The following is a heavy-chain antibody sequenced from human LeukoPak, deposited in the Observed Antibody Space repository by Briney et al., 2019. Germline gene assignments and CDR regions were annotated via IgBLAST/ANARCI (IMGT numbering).Heavy chain of an antibody. CDR3: ASKWLGLNH. D-gene: IGHD6-19*01. CDR2: IYHSGST. J-gene: IGHJ5*02. Sequence: SVTLSLTCAVSGGTINSSNWWGWARQPPGKGLEWIGEIYHSGSTNYIPSLKSRVSISVDKSKNQFSLRLSSVTAADTAVYYCASKWLGLNHWGEGTLVTVSS. CDR1: GGTINSSNW. V-gene: IGHV4-4*02.